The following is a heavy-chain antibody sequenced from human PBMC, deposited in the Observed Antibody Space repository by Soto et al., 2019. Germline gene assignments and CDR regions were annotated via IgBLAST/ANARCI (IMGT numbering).Heavy chain of an antibody. V-gene: IGHV4-59*08. CDR3: ATRITGDPHFQL. Sequence: QLQLQESGPGLVKPSETLSLTCTVSDGSISSYYWSWIRQPPGKGLEWIGYVYSNGDTSFNPSLTRRVTISVDTSRNRFSLSLNSVTAADTPVYYSATRITGDPHFQLWGPGTLVTVSS. J-gene: IGHJ2*01. CDR2: VYSNGDT. D-gene: IGHD1-20*01. CDR1: DGSISSYY.